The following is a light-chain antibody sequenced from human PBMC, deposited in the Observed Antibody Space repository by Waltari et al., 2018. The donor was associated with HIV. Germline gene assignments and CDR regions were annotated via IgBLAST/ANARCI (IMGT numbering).Light chain of an antibody. J-gene: IGLJ2*01. Sequence: QSALTQPASVSGSPGQAITISCTGTSSDVGGHSYVSWYQQHPGQVPSLLMYEFSNRPSAFSSRFCGSKSGNTASVTITGLQAEDEADYYCCSYTTTNNSVLFGGGTKLTVL. CDR3: CSYTTTNNSVL. CDR2: EFS. V-gene: IGLV2-14*01. CDR1: SSDVGGHSY.